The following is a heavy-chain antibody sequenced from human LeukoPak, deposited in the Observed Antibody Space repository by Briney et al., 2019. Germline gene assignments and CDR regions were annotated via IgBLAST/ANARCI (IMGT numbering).Heavy chain of an antibody. J-gene: IGHJ6*03. CDR1: GGSSCIYS. Sequence: PSETLSLTRAVYGGSSCIYSWSWVRQPPGKGLEWIGEIYDSGRTNYNPSLMSRATVSVDTSKKQFSLRLTSVTATDTAVHYCARRWNYGRNYYIDVWGKGATVSVSS. CDR2: IYDSGRT. CDR3: ARRWNYGRNYYIDV. D-gene: IGHD1-7*01. V-gene: IGHV4-34*01.